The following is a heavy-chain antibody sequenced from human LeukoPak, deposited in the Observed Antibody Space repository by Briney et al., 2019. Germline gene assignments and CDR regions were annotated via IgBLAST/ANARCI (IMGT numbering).Heavy chain of an antibody. CDR1: GFTFSSYS. CDR3: AVPPYHYDSSGYYPPGY. CDR2: ISSSSSTI. V-gene: IGHV3-48*04. D-gene: IGHD3-22*01. Sequence: GGSLRLSCAASGFTFSSYSMNWVRQAPGKGLEWVPYISSSSSTIYYADSVKGRFTISRDNAKNSLYLQMNSLRAEDTAVYYCAVPPYHYDSSGYYPPGYWGQGTLVTVSS. J-gene: IGHJ4*02.